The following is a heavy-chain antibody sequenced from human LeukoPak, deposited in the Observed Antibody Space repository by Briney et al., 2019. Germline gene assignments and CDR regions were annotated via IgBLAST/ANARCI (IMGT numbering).Heavy chain of an antibody. CDR2: IYNSWST. J-gene: IGHJ4*02. CDR1: GGSIGSGRYY. CDR3: ARNITSLIPAGYFDY. Sequence: SETLSLTCTVSGGSIGSGRYYWAWIRQPPGKGPEWIGSIYNSWSTSYNPSLKSRVAMSVDTSKNQFSLRLSSVTAADTAVYYCARNITSLIPAGYFDYWGQGTLVAVSS. V-gene: IGHV4-39*01. D-gene: IGHD2-2*01.